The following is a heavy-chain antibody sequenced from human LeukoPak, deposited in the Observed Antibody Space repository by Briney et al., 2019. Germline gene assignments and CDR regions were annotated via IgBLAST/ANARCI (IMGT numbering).Heavy chain of an antibody. V-gene: IGHV3-33*01. CDR1: GFTFSSHA. CDR2: IWFDGSNK. Sequence: PGGSLRLSCAASGFTFSSHAIHWVRQAPGKGLEWVAVIWFDGSNKYYVDSVKGRFTISRDNSKNTVYLQMDSLRAEDTAVYYCARETHPLLGYATGWAQIDYWGQGTLVPVSS. J-gene: IGHJ4*02. CDR3: ARETHPLLGYATGWAQIDY. D-gene: IGHD6-19*01.